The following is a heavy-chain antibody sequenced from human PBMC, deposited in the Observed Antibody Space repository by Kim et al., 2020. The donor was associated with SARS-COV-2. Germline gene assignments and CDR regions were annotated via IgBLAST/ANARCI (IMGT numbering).Heavy chain of an antibody. CDR3: ARRRIASIAVAGRGEGYYYYGMDV. D-gene: IGHD6-19*01. CDR2: IYYSGST. CDR1: GGSISSSSYY. J-gene: IGHJ6*02. V-gene: IGHV4-39*01. Sequence: SETLSLTCTVSGGSISSSSYYWGWIRQPPGKGLEWIGSIYYSGSTYYNPSLKSRVTISVDTSKNQFSLKLSSVTAADTAVYYCARRRIASIAVAGRGEGYYYYGMDVWGQGTTVTVSS.